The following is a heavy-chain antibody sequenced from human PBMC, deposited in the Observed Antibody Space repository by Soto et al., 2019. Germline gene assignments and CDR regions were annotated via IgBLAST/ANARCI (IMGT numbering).Heavy chain of an antibody. J-gene: IGHJ4*02. D-gene: IGHD3-16*01. CDR1: GGSFSDYA. Sequence: QVQLVQSGAEVKKPGSSVKISCKAFGGSFSDYAISWVRQAPGQGLEWMGGIIPIFGTPNYAQKFQDRVTFTAHESTNTAYMELGRLTSEDTAVYYCARDRAPRGGSYLDLWGQGTQVTVSS. CDR3: ARDRAPRGGSYLDL. V-gene: IGHV1-69*01. CDR2: IIPIFGTP.